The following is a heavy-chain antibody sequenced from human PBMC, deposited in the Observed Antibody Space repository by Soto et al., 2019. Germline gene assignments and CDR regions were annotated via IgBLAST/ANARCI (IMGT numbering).Heavy chain of an antibody. Sequence: EVQLVESGGGLVKPGGSLRLSCEASGFTFRSYSMNWVRQAPGKGLEWVSSIRSTSSYIYYADSVKGRFTISRDNAKNALDLQMNSLRVEDTAVYCCARGGWELRFDYWGQGTLVTVSS. J-gene: IGHJ4*02. V-gene: IGHV3-21*01. D-gene: IGHD2-15*01. CDR2: IRSTSSYI. CDR3: ARGGWELRFDY. CDR1: GFTFRSYS.